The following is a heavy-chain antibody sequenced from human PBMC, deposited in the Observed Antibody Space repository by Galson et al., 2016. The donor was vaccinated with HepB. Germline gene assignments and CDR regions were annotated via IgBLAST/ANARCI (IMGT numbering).Heavy chain of an antibody. CDR2: IKQDGSEK. J-gene: IGHJ6*02. CDR3: AREGLSDYGDYKYYYALDV. V-gene: IGHV3-7*01. D-gene: IGHD4-17*01. Sequence: SLRLSCAASGFTFSSCWMTWVRQAPGKGLEWVANIKQDGSEKYYVDSVKGRFTISRDNAKNSLYTQMNSLRAEDTAVYYCAREGLSDYGDYKYYYALDVWGQGTTVTVSS. CDR1: GFTFSSCW.